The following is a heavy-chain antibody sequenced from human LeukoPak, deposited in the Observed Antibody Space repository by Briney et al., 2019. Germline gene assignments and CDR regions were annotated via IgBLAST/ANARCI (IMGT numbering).Heavy chain of an antibody. Sequence: GGSLRLSWAASGFTFSSYAVHWGRQAPGKGLEWVAVISYDGSNKYYADSVKGRFTISRDNSKNTLYLQMNSLRAEDTAVYYCARDFDYNYFDYWGQGTLVTVSS. J-gene: IGHJ4*02. CDR3: ARDFDYNYFDY. CDR2: ISYDGSNK. V-gene: IGHV3-30-3*01. D-gene: IGHD4-11*01. CDR1: GFTFSSYA.